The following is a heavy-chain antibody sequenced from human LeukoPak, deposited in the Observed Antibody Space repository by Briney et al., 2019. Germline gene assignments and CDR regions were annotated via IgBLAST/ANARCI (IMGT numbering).Heavy chain of an antibody. V-gene: IGHV3-21*01. CDR3: TREGYCSSTSCYPLDY. CDR2: ISSSSSYI. J-gene: IGHJ4*02. CDR1: GFTFSSYS. D-gene: IGHD2-2*01. Sequence: GGSLRLSCAASGFTFSSYSMNWVRQAPGKGLEWVSSISSSSSYIYYADSVKGRFTISRDNAKNSLYLQMNSLRAEDTAVYYCTREGYCSSTSCYPLDYWGQGTLVTVSS.